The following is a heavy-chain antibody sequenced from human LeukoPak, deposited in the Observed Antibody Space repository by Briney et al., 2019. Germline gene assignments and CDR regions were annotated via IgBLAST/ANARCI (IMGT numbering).Heavy chain of an antibody. CDR3: ARHKGILLWFGELENYFDY. Sequence: ASVKVSCKASGYTFTSYDINWVRQATGQGLEWMGWMNPNSGNTGYAQKFQGRVTMTRNTSISTAYMELSSLRSEDTAVYYCARHKGILLWFGELENYFDYWGQGTLVTVSS. V-gene: IGHV1-8*01. J-gene: IGHJ4*02. CDR1: GYTFTSYD. D-gene: IGHD3-10*01. CDR2: MNPNSGNT.